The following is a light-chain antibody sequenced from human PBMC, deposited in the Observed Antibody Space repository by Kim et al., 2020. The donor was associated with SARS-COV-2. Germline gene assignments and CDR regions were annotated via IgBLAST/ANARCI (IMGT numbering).Light chain of an antibody. Sequence: VSPEQTASITFSGEKLGDKYACWYQQKPGQSPVLVIYQDSKRPSGIPERFSGSNSGNTATLTISGTQAMDEADYYCQAWDSSTVVFGGGTQLTVL. J-gene: IGLJ2*01. CDR2: QDS. V-gene: IGLV3-1*01. CDR3: QAWDSSTVV. CDR1: KLGDKY.